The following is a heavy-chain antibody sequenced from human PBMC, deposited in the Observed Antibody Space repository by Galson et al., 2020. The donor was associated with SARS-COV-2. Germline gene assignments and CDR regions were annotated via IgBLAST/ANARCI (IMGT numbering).Heavy chain of an antibody. CDR2: IWYDGSNK. CDR3: AREGGYGDYVGGALDY. Sequence: GGSLRLSCAASGFTFSSYGMHWVRQAPGKGLEWVAVIWYDGSNKYYADSVKGRFTISRDNSKNTLYLQMNSLRAEDTAVYYCAREGGYGDYVGGALDYWGQGTLVTVSS. D-gene: IGHD4-17*01. CDR1: GFTFSSYG. V-gene: IGHV3-33*01. J-gene: IGHJ4*02.